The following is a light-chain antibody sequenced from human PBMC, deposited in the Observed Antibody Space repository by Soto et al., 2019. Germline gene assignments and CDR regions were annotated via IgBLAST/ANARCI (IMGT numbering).Light chain of an antibody. V-gene: IGKV3-11*01. Sequence: EIVLTQSPATLSLSPGERATLSCRASQTVNNYLAWYQQKPGQAPRLLIYEIFNRATGIPARFSGSGSGTAFTLTISSLEPEDFAVYYCQQRSNWPLFTFGPGTKVDIK. CDR3: QQRSNWPLFT. CDR2: EIF. CDR1: QTVNNY. J-gene: IGKJ3*01.